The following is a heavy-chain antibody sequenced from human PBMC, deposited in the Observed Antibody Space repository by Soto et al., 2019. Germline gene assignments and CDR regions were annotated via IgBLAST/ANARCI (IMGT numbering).Heavy chain of an antibody. CDR3: ARPHGRTPSRIAVAGTKYFQH. J-gene: IGHJ1*01. D-gene: IGHD6-19*01. V-gene: IGHV4-34*01. Sequence: QVQLQQWGAGLLKPSETLSLTCAVYGGSFSGYYWSWIRQPPGKGLEWIGEINHSGSTNYNPSLKSRVTISVDTSKNQFSLKLSSVTAADTAVYYCARPHGRTPSRIAVAGTKYFQHWGQGTLVTVSS. CDR1: GGSFSGYY. CDR2: INHSGST.